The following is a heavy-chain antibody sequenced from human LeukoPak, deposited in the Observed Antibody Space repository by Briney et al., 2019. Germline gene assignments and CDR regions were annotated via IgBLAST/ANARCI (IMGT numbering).Heavy chain of an antibody. CDR2: VYYSGST. Sequence: SETLSLTCTVSGGSVSSGSYYWSWIRQPPGKGLEWIGSVYYSGSTHYTPSLKSRVTMSVDTSENQFSLKLSSVTAADTAVYYCARLSGSYLAGMDVWGQGTTATVSS. V-gene: IGHV4-39*01. CDR1: GGSVSSGSYY. J-gene: IGHJ6*02. D-gene: IGHD1-26*01. CDR3: ARLSGSYLAGMDV.